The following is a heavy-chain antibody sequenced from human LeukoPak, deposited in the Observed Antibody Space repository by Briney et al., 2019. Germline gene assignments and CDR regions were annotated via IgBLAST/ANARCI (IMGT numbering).Heavy chain of an antibody. Sequence: ASVKVSCKASGYTFTGYYMHWVRQAPGQGLEWMGGFDPEDGETIYAQKFQGRVTMTRDMSTSTVYMELSSLRSEDTAVYYCARPAGWYCSGGSCYSNYFDYWGQGTLVTVSS. V-gene: IGHV1-46*01. D-gene: IGHD2-15*01. J-gene: IGHJ4*02. CDR2: FDPEDGET. CDR3: ARPAGWYCSGGSCYSNYFDY. CDR1: GYTFTGYY.